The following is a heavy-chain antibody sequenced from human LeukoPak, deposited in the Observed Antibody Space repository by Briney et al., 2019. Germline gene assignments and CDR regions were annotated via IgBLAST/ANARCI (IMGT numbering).Heavy chain of an antibody. D-gene: IGHD3-10*01. CDR3: ARAYYYGSGRVFDY. CDR1: GFTFSSYG. J-gene: IGHJ4*02. Sequence: GRSLRLSCAASGFTFSSYGMHWVRQAPGKGLEWVAVIWYDGSNKYYADSVMGRFTISRDNSKNTLYLQMNSLRAEDTAVYYCARAYYYGSGRVFDYWGQGTLVTVSS. V-gene: IGHV3-33*01. CDR2: IWYDGSNK.